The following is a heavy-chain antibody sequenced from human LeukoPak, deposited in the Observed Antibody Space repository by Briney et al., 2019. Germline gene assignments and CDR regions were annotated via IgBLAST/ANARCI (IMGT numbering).Heavy chain of an antibody. J-gene: IGHJ4*02. Sequence: GGSLRLSCAASGFTFSSYSMNWVRQAPGKGLGWVSSISSSSSYIYYADSVKGRFTISRDNAKNSLYLQMNSLRAEDTAVYYCARVSVQDNRDYWGQGTLVTVSS. V-gene: IGHV3-21*01. D-gene: IGHD1-1*01. CDR2: ISSSSSYI. CDR3: ARVSVQDNRDY. CDR1: GFTFSSYS.